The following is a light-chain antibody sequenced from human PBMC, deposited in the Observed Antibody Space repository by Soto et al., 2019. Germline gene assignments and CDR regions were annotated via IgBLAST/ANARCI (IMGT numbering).Light chain of an antibody. CDR3: QQYNSYSPWT. J-gene: IGKJ1*01. CDR2: AAS. Sequence: DMQMTQSPSSLSASVGDRITITCRLSRVITNDLGWYQQKPGKAPKRLIYAASTLQSGVPSRFSGSGSGTEFTLTICSLQPDDFATYYCQQYNSYSPWTFGQGTKVDI. CDR1: RVITND. V-gene: IGKV1-17*01.